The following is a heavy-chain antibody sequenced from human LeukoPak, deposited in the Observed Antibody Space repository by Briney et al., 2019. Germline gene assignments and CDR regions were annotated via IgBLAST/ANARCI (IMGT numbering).Heavy chain of an antibody. CDR3: ARGASYYNEYNWFDP. Sequence: GGSLRLSCAASGFTFSSYWMSWVRQAPGKGLEWVANIKQEGSEKYYVDSVKGRFTISRDNAKNSLYLQMNSLRAEDTAVYYCARGASYYNEYNWFDPWGQGTLVTVSS. J-gene: IGHJ5*02. V-gene: IGHV3-7*01. D-gene: IGHD3-10*01. CDR1: GFTFSSYW. CDR2: IKQEGSEK.